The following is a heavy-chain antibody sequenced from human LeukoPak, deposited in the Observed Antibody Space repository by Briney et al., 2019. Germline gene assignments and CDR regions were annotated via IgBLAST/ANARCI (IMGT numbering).Heavy chain of an antibody. V-gene: IGHV4-34*01. Sequence: SETLSLTCAVYGGSFSGYYWSWIRQPPGKGLEWIGEINHSGSTNYNPSLKSRVTISVDTSKNQFSLKLSSVTAADTAVYYCARGGGRLRYGMDVWGQGTTVTVSS. CDR1: GGSFSGYY. J-gene: IGHJ6*02. CDR2: INHSGST. D-gene: IGHD2-21*01. CDR3: ARGGGRLRYGMDV.